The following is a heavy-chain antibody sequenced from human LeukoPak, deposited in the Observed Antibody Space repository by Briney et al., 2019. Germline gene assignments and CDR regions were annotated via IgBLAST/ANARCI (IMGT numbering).Heavy chain of an antibody. CDR1: GGTFSSYA. V-gene: IGHV1-69*05. J-gene: IGHJ4*02. CDR2: IIPIFGTA. CDR3: ARGQGHYYDSSGYYYTYFDY. Sequence: SVTVSCKASGGTFSSYAISWVRQAPGQGLEWMGRIIPIFGTANYAQKFQGRVTITTDESTSTAYMELSSLRSEDTAVYYCARGQGHYYDSSGYYYTYFDYWGQGTLVTVSS. D-gene: IGHD3-22*01.